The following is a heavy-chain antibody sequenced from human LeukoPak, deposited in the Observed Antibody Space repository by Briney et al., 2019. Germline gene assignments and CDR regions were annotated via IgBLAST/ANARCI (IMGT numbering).Heavy chain of an antibody. CDR2: INPSSGGT. V-gene: IGHV1-2*02. J-gene: IGHJ4*02. Sequence: GASVKVSCKASGYTFTGYYMHWVRQAPGQGLEWMGWINPSSGGTNYAQKFQGRVTMTRDTSISTAYMELSRLRSDDTAVYYCARDLFPRPHYDSSGYQEYYFDYWGQGTLVTVSS. CDR1: GYTFTGYY. D-gene: IGHD3-22*01. CDR3: ARDLFPRPHYDSSGYQEYYFDY.